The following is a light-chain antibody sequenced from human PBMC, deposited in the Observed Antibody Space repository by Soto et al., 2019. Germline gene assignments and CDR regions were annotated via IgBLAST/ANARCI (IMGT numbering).Light chain of an antibody. CDR3: QKYNSAPTWT. CDR1: QGTSNY. J-gene: IGKJ1*01. V-gene: IGKV1-27*01. Sequence: DIQMTQSPSSLSASVGDRVTITCRASQGTSNYVAWSQQKPGKVPKLLIYAASTLQLGVPSRFRGSGSGTEFTLTISSLQPEDVATYDCQKYNSAPTWTFGQGTKVEIK. CDR2: AAS.